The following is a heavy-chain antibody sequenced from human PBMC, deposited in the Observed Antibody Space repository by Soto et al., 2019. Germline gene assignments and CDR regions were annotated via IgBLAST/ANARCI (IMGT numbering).Heavy chain of an antibody. V-gene: IGHV4-39*01. D-gene: IGHD4-17*01. CDR2: ISSIGST. CDR1: GASIISTTKY. J-gene: IGHJ4*02. Sequence: QLQLQESGPGLVKPSETLSLTCTVSGASIISTTKYWGWIHQPPGRGLEWIGTISSIGSTYYNPSLEGRVTISVDTSKNQFSLKVTSVTAADTGLYYCARQDHGDYEFFFDYWGQGTLVTVSS. CDR3: ARQDHGDYEFFFDY.